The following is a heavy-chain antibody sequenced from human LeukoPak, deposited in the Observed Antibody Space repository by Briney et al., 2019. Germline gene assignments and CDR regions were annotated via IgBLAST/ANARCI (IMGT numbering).Heavy chain of an antibody. CDR3: ARGAGGWYPYYYGMDV. J-gene: IGHJ6*02. CDR2: IYYSGST. Sequence: PSETLSLTCTVSGGSISSYYWSWIRQPPGKGLEWIGYIYYSGSTNYNPSLKSRVTISVDTSKNQFSLKLSSVTAADTAVYYCARGAGGWYPYYYGMDVWGQGTTVTVSS. V-gene: IGHV4-59*01. D-gene: IGHD6-19*01. CDR1: GGSISSYY.